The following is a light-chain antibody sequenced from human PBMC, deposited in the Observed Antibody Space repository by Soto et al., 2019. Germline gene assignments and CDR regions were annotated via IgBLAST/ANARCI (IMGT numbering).Light chain of an antibody. CDR1: STDVGSYAL. Sequence: QSAQTQPASVSGSPGQSITISCTGTSTDVGSYALVSWYQHHPGKAPKLIIYEGSKRPSGVSNRFSGSKSGNTASLTISGLQAEDEADYYCCSYAGSTTWVFGGGTQLTVL. CDR3: CSYAGSTTWV. CDR2: EGS. V-gene: IGLV2-23*01. J-gene: IGLJ3*02.